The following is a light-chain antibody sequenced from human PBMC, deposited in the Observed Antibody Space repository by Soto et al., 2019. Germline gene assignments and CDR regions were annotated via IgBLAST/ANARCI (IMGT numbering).Light chain of an antibody. V-gene: IGLV2-14*01. Sequence: QSALTQPASVSGSPGQSVTISCTGNSSDVGAYNYVSWYQQHPGKAPKLMIYEVSNRPSGVSTRFSGSKSGNTASLTISGLQAEDEADYYCNSYTGSSTRFVFGTGTKVTVL. J-gene: IGLJ1*01. CDR3: NSYTGSSTRFV. CDR2: EVS. CDR1: SSDVGAYNY.